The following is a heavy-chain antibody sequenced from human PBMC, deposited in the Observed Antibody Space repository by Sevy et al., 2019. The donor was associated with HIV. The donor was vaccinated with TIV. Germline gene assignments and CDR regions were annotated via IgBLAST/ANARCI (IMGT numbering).Heavy chain of an antibody. CDR2: INPNSGGT. V-gene: IGHV1-2*02. J-gene: IGHJ4*02. Sequence: ASVKVSCKASGYTFTGYYMHWVRQAPGQGLEWMGWINPNSGGTNYAQKFQGRVTMTRDTSISTAYMELSRLRSDDTAVYYCATSPTWIQLWYVWDERFDYWGQGTLVTVSS. CDR3: ATSPTWIQLWYVWDERFDY. CDR1: GYTFTGYY. D-gene: IGHD5-18*01.